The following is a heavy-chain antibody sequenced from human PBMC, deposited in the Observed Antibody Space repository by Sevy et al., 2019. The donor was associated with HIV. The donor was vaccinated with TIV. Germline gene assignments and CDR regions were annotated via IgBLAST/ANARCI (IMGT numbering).Heavy chain of an antibody. CDR3: ARRGYSSSWYLQLYDY. J-gene: IGHJ4*02. CDR1: GSSISSSSYY. D-gene: IGHD6-13*01. V-gene: IGHV4-39*01. Sequence: SETLSLTCSVSGSSISSSSYYWGWIRQPPGKGLEWIGSIYYSGSTYYNPSLKSRVTISVDTSKNQFSLKLSSVTAADTAVYYCARRGYSSSWYLQLYDYWGQGTLVTVSS. CDR2: IYYSGST.